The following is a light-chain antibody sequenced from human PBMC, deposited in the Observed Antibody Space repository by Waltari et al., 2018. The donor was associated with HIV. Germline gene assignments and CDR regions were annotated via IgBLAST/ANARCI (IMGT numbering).Light chain of an antibody. CDR2: DAS. J-gene: IGKJ2*01. Sequence: EIVLTQSQGPQSFSPGSSASISCRASQTVSSNSIAWYQVRPGKAPRVVIYDASYRAADIPDRFTGSGSGTNFTLTITRLEPADFALYFCQHYALSPFTFGQGTSLEV. CDR3: QHYALSPFT. V-gene: IGKV3-20*01. CDR1: QTVSSNS.